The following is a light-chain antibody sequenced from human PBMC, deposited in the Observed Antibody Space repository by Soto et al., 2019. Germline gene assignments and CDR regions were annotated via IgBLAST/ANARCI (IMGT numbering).Light chain of an antibody. CDR3: QKYNSAPRT. CDR1: QGISNY. V-gene: IGKV1-27*01. CDR2: AAS. Sequence: DVQMTQAPSSLSASVGDRVTITCRASQGISNYLAWYQQKPGKVPKLLIYAASILQSGVPSRFSGSGSGTDVTLPISSLQPEDVATYYCQKYNSAPRTFGGGTKVEIK. J-gene: IGKJ4*01.